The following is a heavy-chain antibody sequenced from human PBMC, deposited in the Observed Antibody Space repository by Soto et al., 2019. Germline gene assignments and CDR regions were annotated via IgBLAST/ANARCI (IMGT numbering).Heavy chain of an antibody. CDR2: ISYDGSNK. Sequence: QVQLVESGGGVVQPGRSLRLSCAASGFTFSSYGMHWVRQAPGKGLEWVAVISYDGSNKYYADSVKGRFTISRDNSKNTLYLQMNSLRAEDTAVYYCAKDSAKWWRHFYYYYGMDVWGQGTTVTVSS. J-gene: IGHJ6*02. CDR1: GFTFSSYG. D-gene: IGHD2-8*01. CDR3: AKDSAKWWRHFYYYYGMDV. V-gene: IGHV3-30*18.